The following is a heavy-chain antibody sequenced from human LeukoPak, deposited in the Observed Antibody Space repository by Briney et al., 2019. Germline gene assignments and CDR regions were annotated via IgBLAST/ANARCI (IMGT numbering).Heavy chain of an antibody. CDR2: IYHSGST. J-gene: IGHJ3*02. CDR3: AREITMIVVASRGAFDI. V-gene: IGHV4-4*02. Sequence: SETLSLTCAVSGGSISSSNWWSWVRQPPGKGLEWIGEIYHSGSTNYNPSLKSRATISVDKSKNQFSLKLSSVTAADTAVYYCAREITMIVVASRGAFDIWGQGTMVTVPS. D-gene: IGHD3-22*01. CDR1: GGSISSSNW.